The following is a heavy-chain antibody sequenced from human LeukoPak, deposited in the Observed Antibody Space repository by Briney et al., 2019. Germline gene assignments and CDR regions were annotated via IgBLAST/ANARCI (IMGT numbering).Heavy chain of an antibody. CDR1: GFTFSSYA. J-gene: IGHJ4*02. CDR2: ISGSGGST. CDR3: AKDDPPYSYGYWHY. Sequence: GGSLRLPCAASGFTFSSYAMSWVRQAPGKGLEWVSAISGSGGSTYYADSVKGRFTISRDNSKNTLYLQMNSLRAEDTAVYYCAKDDPPYSYGYWHYWGQGTLVTVSP. V-gene: IGHV3-23*01. D-gene: IGHD5-18*01.